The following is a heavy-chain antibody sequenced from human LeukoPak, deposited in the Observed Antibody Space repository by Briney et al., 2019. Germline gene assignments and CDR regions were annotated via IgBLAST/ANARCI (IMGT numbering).Heavy chain of an antibody. CDR1: GYTFTSYG. Sequence: ASVKVSCKASGYTFTSYGISWVRQAPGQGLEWMGWISAYNGNTNYAQKLQGRVTMTTDTSTSTAYMELRSLRSDDTAVYYWARHSSGWTFFDYWGQGTLVTVSS. D-gene: IGHD6-19*01. CDR2: ISAYNGNT. J-gene: IGHJ4*02. CDR3: ARHSSGWTFFDY. V-gene: IGHV1-18*01.